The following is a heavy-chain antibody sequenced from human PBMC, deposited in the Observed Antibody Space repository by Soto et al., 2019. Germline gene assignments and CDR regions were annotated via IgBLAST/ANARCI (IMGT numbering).Heavy chain of an antibody. J-gene: IGHJ6*02. CDR1: GYTFTGYY. Sequence: GASVKVSCKASGYTFTGYYMHWVRQAPGQRLEWMGWINAGNGNTKYSQKFQGRVTITRDTSASTAYMELSSLRSEDTAVYYCARDVKAAARDYYYYGMDVWGQGTTVTVSS. V-gene: IGHV1-3*01. D-gene: IGHD6-13*01. CDR3: ARDVKAAARDYYYYGMDV. CDR2: INAGNGNT.